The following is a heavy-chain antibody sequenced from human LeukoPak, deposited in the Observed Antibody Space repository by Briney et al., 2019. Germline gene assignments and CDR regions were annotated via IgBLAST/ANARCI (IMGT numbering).Heavy chain of an antibody. D-gene: IGHD6-13*01. V-gene: IGHV3-33*06. CDR1: VLTFSSYG. Sequence: GWGVTVSRPASVLTFSSYGTHWVRQAPAKGLEWVAAIWYDGSNKYYADSVKGRFTTSRDNSKNTLHLQMNSLRAEDTAVYSCAKDRGPYSSSWYYWGQGTLVPVSS. CDR3: AKDRGPYSSSWYY. CDR2: IWYDGSNK. J-gene: IGHJ4*02.